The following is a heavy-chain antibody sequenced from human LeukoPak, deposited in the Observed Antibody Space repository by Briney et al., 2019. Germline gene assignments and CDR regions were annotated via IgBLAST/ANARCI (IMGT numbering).Heavy chain of an antibody. V-gene: IGHV1-2*02. CDR3: ARDRSPAPGRSYGRGHFDF. Sequence: ASVKVSCKASGYTFTGYYMHWVRQAPGQGLEWMGWINPNSGGTNYAQKFQGRVTMTRDTSISTAYMELSRLRSDDTAVYYCARDRSPAPGRSYGRGHFDFWGQGTLVTVSS. J-gene: IGHJ4*02. CDR2: INPNSGGT. CDR1: GYTFTGYY. D-gene: IGHD5-18*01.